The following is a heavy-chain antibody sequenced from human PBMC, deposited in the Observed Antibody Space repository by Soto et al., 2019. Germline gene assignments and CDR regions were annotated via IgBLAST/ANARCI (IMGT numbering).Heavy chain of an antibody. CDR2: IYHSGST. D-gene: IGHD3-10*01. V-gene: IGHV4-38-2*01. CDR3: AGGGGYGMDV. CDR1: GYSISSGYY. Sequence: SETLSLTCAVSGYSISSGYYWGWIRQPPGKGLEWIGSIYHSGSTYNNPSLKSRVTISVDTSKNQFSLKLSSVTAADTAVYYCAGGGGYGMDVWGQGTTVTVSS. J-gene: IGHJ6*02.